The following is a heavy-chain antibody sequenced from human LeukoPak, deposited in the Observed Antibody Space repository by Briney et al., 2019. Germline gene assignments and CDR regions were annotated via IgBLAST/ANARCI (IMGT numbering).Heavy chain of an antibody. CDR1: GGSISSSSYY. CDR2: IYYSGST. CDR3: ARDSSGWYLY. V-gene: IGHV4-39*07. D-gene: IGHD6-19*01. Sequence: PSETLSLTCTVSGGSISSSSYYWGWIRQPPGKGLEWIGSIYYSGSTYYNPSLKSRVTISVDTSKNQFSLKLSSVTAADTAVYYCARDSSGWYLYWGQGTLVTVSS. J-gene: IGHJ4*02.